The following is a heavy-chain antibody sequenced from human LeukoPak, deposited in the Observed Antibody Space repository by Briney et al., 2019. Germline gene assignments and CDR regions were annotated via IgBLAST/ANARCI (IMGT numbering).Heavy chain of an antibody. V-gene: IGHV3-9*01. CDR3: AKDYYYYGMDV. CDR2: ISWNSGSI. Sequence: GGSLRLSCAASGFTFDDYAMHWVRQAPGKGLEWVSGISWNSGSIGYADSVKGRFTISRDNAKNSLYLQMNSLRAEDTALYYCAKDYYYYGMDVWGQGTTVTVSS. CDR1: GFTFDDYA. J-gene: IGHJ6*02.